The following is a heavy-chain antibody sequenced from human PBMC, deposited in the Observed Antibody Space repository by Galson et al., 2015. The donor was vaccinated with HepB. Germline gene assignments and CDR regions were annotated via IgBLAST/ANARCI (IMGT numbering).Heavy chain of an antibody. CDR2: ISYDGSNK. Sequence: SLRLSCAASGFTFSSYGMHWVRQAPGKGLEWVAVISYDGSNKYYADFVKGRFTISRDNSKSTLYLQMDNLRAEDTGVYYCAKEVNYGGNLPADYWGQGTLVTVSS. D-gene: IGHD4-23*01. CDR1: GFTFSSYG. V-gene: IGHV3-30*18. CDR3: AKEVNYGGNLPADY. J-gene: IGHJ4*02.